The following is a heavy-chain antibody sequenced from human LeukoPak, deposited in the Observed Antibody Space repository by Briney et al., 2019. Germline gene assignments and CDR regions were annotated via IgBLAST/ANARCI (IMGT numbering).Heavy chain of an antibody. CDR2: IYHSGST. V-gene: IGHV4-39*07. D-gene: IGHD3-16*02. CDR3: ASSMITFGGVIVVAFDY. CDR1: GVSISSSSYY. J-gene: IGHJ4*02. Sequence: SETLSLTCTVSGVSISSSSYYWGWIRQPPGKGLEWIGSIYHSGSTYYNPSLKSRVTISVDTSKNQFSLKLSSVTAADTAVYYCASSMITFGGVIVVAFDYWGQGTLVTVSS.